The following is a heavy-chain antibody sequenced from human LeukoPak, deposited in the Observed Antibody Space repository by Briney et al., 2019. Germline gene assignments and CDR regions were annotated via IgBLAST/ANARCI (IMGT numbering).Heavy chain of an antibody. CDR2: ISGSGGST. J-gene: IGHJ4*02. Sequence: GGSLRLFCAASGFTFSSYAMSWVRQAPGKGLEWVSAISGSGGSTYYADSVKGRFTISRDNSKNTLYLQMNSLRAEDTAVYYCAKDPYDILTGPDYWGQGTLVTVSS. CDR3: AKDPYDILTGPDY. V-gene: IGHV3-23*01. D-gene: IGHD3-9*01. CDR1: GFTFSSYA.